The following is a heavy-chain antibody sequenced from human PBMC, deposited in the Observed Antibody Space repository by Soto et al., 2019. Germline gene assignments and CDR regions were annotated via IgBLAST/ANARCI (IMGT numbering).Heavy chain of an antibody. CDR1: DETLAAYW. D-gene: IGHD3-3*01. Sequence: PGEELRNSCRGFDETLAAYWIGGGRQMPVKGLEWMGVINPRDSDVKYSPPFEGQVTISADKSINTAFLQWRSLKASDTAMYYCESLYYSHDFWQDLHSICGQGTRGIVSS. CDR2: INPRDSDV. CDR3: ESLYYSHDFWQDLHSI. V-gene: IGHV5-51*01. J-gene: IGHJ6*01.